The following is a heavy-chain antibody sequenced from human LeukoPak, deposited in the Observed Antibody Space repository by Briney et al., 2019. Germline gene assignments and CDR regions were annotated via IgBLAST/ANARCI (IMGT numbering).Heavy chain of an antibody. J-gene: IGHJ4*02. CDR1: GFTFSSYA. V-gene: IGHV3-23*01. CDR2: ISGSGGST. D-gene: IGHD6-6*01. CDR3: AKDPRSSSSFPSIGY. Sequence: GGSLRLSCAASGFTFSSYAMSWVRQAPGKGLEWVSGISGSGGSTYYADSVKGRFTISRDNSKNTLYLQMNSLRAEDTAVYYCAKDPRSSSSFPSIGYWGQGTLVTVS.